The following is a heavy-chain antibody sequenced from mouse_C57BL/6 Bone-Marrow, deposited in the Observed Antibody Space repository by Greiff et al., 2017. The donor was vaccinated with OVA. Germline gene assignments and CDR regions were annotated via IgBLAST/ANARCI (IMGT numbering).Heavy chain of an antibody. Sequence: VQLQQPGAELVKPGASVKLSCKASGYTFTSYWMHWVKQRPGQGLEWIGMIHPNSGSTNYNEKFKSKATLTVDKSSSTAYMQLSSLTSEDSAVYYCAREYYYGSSRYWYFDVWGTGTTVTVSS. D-gene: IGHD1-1*01. V-gene: IGHV1-64*01. CDR2: IHPNSGST. CDR3: AREYYYGSSRYWYFDV. J-gene: IGHJ1*03. CDR1: GYTFTSYW.